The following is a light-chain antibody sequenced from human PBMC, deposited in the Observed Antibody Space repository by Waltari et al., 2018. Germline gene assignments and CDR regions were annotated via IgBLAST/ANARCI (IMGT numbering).Light chain of an antibody. J-gene: IGKJ1*01. CDR1: QSVRTN. Sequence: EIVMTQSPAILSASPGERATLSCRASQSVRTNLSWYQQKPGQAPRLLIYGASTRATGIPDRFSGSGSGTEFTLTISSLQSEDFVVYSCQQYNDWPRTFGQGTKVEIK. CDR3: QQYNDWPRT. V-gene: IGKV3-15*01. CDR2: GAS.